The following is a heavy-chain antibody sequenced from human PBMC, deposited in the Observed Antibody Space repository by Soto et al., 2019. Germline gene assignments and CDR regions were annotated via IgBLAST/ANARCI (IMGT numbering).Heavy chain of an antibody. J-gene: IGHJ4*02. CDR2: INHRGST. V-gene: IGHV4-34*01. Sequence: VQLQQWGAGLLKPSETLSLTCAVYGGSFSTYYWSWIRQPPGKGLEWLGEINHRGSTNYYPSLKSRLTISVDTSKNQFSLNLISVTAADRAVYYCARGLNWNYGAFDYWGQGTLVTVSS. CDR3: ARGLNWNYGAFDY. CDR1: GGSFSTYY. D-gene: IGHD1-7*01.